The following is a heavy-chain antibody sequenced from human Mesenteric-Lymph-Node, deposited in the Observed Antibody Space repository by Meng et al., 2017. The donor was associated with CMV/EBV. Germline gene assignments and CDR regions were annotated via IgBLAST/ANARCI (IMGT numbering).Heavy chain of an antibody. CDR2: ISRGSDYI. V-gene: IGHV3-21*06. D-gene: IGHD1-1*01. CDR1: GFTFGTYT. Sequence: GESLKISCAASGFTFGTYTVNWVRQAPGMGLEWVSSISRGSDYIYYAASVKGRFTISRDNAKSSLHLKITCLSCEDTGVYYCVSSEYRTGGYALDYWGQGTLVTVSS. J-gene: IGHJ4*02. CDR3: VSSEYRTGGYALDY.